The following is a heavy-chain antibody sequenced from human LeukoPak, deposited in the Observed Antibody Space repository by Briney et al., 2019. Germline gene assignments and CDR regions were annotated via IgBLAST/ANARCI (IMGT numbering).Heavy chain of an antibody. Sequence: PSETLSLTCTASGGSTSSYYWSWIRQPPGKGLEWIGYIYYSGSTNYNPSLKSRVTISVDTSKNQFSLKLSSVTAADTAVYYCARRESSGYYEGDWFDPWGQGTLVTVSS. V-gene: IGHV4-59*01. CDR2: IYYSGST. J-gene: IGHJ5*02. CDR3: ARRESSGYYEGDWFDP. D-gene: IGHD3-22*01. CDR1: GGSTSSYY.